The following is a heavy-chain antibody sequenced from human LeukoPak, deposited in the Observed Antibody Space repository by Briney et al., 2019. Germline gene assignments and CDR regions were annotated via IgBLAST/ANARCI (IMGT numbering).Heavy chain of an antibody. CDR3: ARGPYGDYEPFDY. CDR2: IYYSGST. CDR1: GGSISSYY. J-gene: IGHJ4*02. Sequence: SETLSLTCTVSGGSISSYYWSRIRQPPGKGLEWIGYIYYSGSTNYNPSLKSRVTISVDTSKNQFSLKLSSVTAADTAVYYCARGPYGDYEPFDYWGQGTLVTVSS. D-gene: IGHD4-17*01. V-gene: IGHV4-59*01.